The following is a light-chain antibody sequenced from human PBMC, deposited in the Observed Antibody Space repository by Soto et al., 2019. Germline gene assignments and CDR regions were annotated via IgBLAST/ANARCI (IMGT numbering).Light chain of an antibody. J-gene: IGLJ1*01. Sequence: QSALTQPASVSGAPGQSITISCTGTSSDFGSYNYVSWYQQHPGKAPKLMIYEVSNRPSGVSNRFSGSKSGNTASLTISGLQAEDEADYYCSSYTTRSTPLYVFGIGTKVTVL. CDR2: EVS. CDR3: SSYTTRSTPLYV. CDR1: SSDFGSYNY. V-gene: IGLV2-14*01.